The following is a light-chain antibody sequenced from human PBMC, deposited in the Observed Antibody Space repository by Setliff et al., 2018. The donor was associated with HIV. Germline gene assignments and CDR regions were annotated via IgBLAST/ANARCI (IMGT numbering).Light chain of an antibody. CDR2: AVS. V-gene: IGLV2-14*03. Sequence: QSALTQPASVSGSPGQSITISCTGSSSDAGGYNYVSWYQQHPGKAPKLMIYAVSNRPSGVSNRFSGSKSGNTASLIISGLQAEDEADYYCSSYTSSTPLYVFGTGTKV. CDR3: SSYTSSTPLYV. CDR1: SSDAGGYNY. J-gene: IGLJ1*01.